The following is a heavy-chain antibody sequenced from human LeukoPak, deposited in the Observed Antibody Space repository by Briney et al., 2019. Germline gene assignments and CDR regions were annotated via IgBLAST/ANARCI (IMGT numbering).Heavy chain of an antibody. Sequence: GRSLRLSCAASGFTFSSYGMHWVRQAPGKGLEWVTVIWYDGSNKYYADSVKGRFTISRDNSKNTLYLQMNSLTAEDTAVYYCAREDSSGYSYYFDYWGQGTLVTVSS. V-gene: IGHV3-33*01. D-gene: IGHD3-22*01. CDR3: AREDSSGYSYYFDY. CDR2: IWYDGSNK. J-gene: IGHJ4*02. CDR1: GFTFSSYG.